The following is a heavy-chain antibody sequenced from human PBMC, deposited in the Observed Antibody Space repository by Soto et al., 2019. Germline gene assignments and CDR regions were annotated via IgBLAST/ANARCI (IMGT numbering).Heavy chain of an antibody. Sequence: EVQLVESGGGLVQPGGSLRLSCAASGFTFSSYSMNWVRQAPGKGLEWVSYISSSSSTIYYADSVKGRFTISRDNAKNSLYLQMNGLRAEDTAVYYCARTLGSSSWYVAWYFDLWGRGTLVTVSS. J-gene: IGHJ2*01. V-gene: IGHV3-48*01. CDR3: ARTLGSSSWYVAWYFDL. CDR2: ISSSSSTI. D-gene: IGHD6-13*01. CDR1: GFTFSSYS.